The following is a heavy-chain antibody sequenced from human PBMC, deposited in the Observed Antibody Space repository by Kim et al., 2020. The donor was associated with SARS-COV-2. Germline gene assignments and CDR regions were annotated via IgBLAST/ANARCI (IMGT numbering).Heavy chain of an antibody. CDR1: GHFFTRDS. V-gene: IGHV1-3*01. Sequence: ASVKVSCKTSGHFFTRDSIHWVRQAPAQGLEWMGGIDCGNGNTIYSQKFQGRVTFTTDTCASTAYMELSFLRSEDSAVYYCLVGFYFDYWRHGTLVPVSS. J-gene: IGHJ4*01. D-gene: IGHD2-8*02. CDR2: IDCGNGNT. CDR3: LVGFYFDY.